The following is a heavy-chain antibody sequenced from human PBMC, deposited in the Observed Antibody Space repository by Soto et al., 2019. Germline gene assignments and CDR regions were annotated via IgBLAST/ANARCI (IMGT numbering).Heavy chain of an antibody. CDR2: ISAHNGNT. CDR3: ARGRYGDY. CDR1: GYTFTSYG. J-gene: IGHJ4*02. Sequence: QVHLVQSGAEVKKPGASVKVSCKASGYTFTSYGITWVRQAPGQGLEGMGWISAHNGNTDYAQKLQGRVIVTRDTSTSTAYMALRSLRSDDTAVYYCARGRYGDYWGQGALVTVSS. D-gene: IGHD1-1*01. V-gene: IGHV1-18*01.